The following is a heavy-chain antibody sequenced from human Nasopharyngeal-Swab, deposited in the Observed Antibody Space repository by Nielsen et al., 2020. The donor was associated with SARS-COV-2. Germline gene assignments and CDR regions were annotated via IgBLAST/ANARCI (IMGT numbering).Heavy chain of an antibody. D-gene: IGHD2-8*01. V-gene: IGHV4-34*01. CDR1: GGSFSGYY. Sequence: SETLSLTCAVCGGSFSGYYWSWIRQPPGKGLEWIGEINHSGSTNYNPSLKSRVTISVDTSKNQFSLKLSSVTAADTAVYYCARDVTYCTNGVCHYYYYYYMDVWGQGTLVTVSS. CDR2: INHSGST. J-gene: IGHJ6*03. CDR3: ARDVTYCTNGVCHYYYYYYMDV.